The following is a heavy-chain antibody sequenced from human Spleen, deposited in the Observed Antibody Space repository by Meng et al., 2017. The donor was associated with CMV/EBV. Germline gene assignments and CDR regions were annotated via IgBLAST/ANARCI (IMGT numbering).Heavy chain of an antibody. CDR1: GFTFSSYS. CDR2: ITSSSTYI. V-gene: IGHV3-21*01. Sequence: LSLTCAASGFTFSSYSMNWVRQAPGKGLEWVSSITSSSTYIFYADSVKGRFTISRDNAKNSLYLQMNSLRAEDTAVYYCAKGSHTSGYSAWGQGTLVTVSS. CDR3: AKGSHTSGYSA. J-gene: IGHJ5*02. D-gene: IGHD3-22*01.